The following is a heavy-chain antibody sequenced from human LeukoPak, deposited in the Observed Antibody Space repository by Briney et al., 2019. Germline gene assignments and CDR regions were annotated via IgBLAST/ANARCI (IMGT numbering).Heavy chain of an antibody. V-gene: IGHV1-46*01. D-gene: IGHD5-18*01. CDR1: GYTFTSFH. Sequence: GSSVKVSCKASGYTFTSFHMHWVRQAPGQGLEWMGIINPSGGSTSYAQKFQGRVTMTRDTSTSTVYMELSSLRSEDTAVYYCARDGEAGSLYSYGKYWGQGTLVTVSS. CDR3: ARDGEAGSLYSYGKY. J-gene: IGHJ4*02. CDR2: INPSGGST.